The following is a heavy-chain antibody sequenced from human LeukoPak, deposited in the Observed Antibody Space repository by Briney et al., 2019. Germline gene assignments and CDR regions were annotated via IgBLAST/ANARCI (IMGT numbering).Heavy chain of an antibody. CDR2: IYSSGST. V-gene: IGHV4-59*01. D-gene: IGHD3/OR15-3a*01. Sequence: SETLSLTCSVSGASISSYYWSWIRQPPGKGLELIGYIYSSGSTNYNPSLKSRVTVSVETSKNQFSLKLSSVTPADTAVYYCARGGPGWLDPWGQGTLVTVSS. CDR3: ARGGPGWLDP. CDR1: GASISSYY. J-gene: IGHJ5*02.